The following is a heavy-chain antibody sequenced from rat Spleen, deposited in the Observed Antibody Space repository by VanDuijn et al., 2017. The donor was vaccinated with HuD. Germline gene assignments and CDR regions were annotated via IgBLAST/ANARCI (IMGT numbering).Heavy chain of an antibody. CDR2: INITSGT. CDR1: GYSITSSYR. CDR3: ARYGSYFDY. J-gene: IGHJ2*01. V-gene: IGHV3-3*01. Sequence: EVQLQESGPGLVKPSQSLSLTCSVTGYSITSSYRWHWIRKFPGNKLEWMGYINITSGTGYNPPLKSRISITRDTSKNQFFLQLTSITTEDTATYYCARYGSYFDYWGQGVMVTVSS. D-gene: IGHD4-1*01.